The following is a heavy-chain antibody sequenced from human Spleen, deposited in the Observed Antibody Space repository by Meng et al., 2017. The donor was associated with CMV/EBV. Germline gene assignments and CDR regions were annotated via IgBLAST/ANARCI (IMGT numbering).Heavy chain of an antibody. Sequence: GRSLRLSCAASGSTSDDYGMSWVRQAPGKGLEWVSGINRNGDSTGYADSVKGRFTISRDNAKYSLYLQMNSLRAEDTAVYSCARVVDVAVVKGPELGDFDYWGQGTLVTVSS. CDR2: INRNGDST. J-gene: IGHJ4*02. V-gene: IGHV3-20*04. CDR3: ARVVDVAVVKGPELGDFDY. D-gene: IGHD3-10*01. CDR1: GSTSDDYG.